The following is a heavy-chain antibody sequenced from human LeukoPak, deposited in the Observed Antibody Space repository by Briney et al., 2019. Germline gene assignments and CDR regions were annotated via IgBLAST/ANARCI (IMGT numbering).Heavy chain of an antibody. CDR1: GGSISSYY. D-gene: IGHD1-20*01. J-gene: IGHJ5*02. V-gene: IGHV4-59*01. CDR3: ARSGAITGWFDP. CDR2: IYYSGST. Sequence: SETLSLTCTVSGGSISSYYWNWIRQPPGKGLEWIGYIYYSGSTNYNPSLKSRVTISVDTSKNQFSLKLSSVTAADTAVYYCARSGAITGWFDPWGQGSLVTVSS.